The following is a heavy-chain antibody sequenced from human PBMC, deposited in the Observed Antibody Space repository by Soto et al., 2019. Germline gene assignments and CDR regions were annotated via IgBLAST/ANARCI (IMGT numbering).Heavy chain of an antibody. CDR1: GDTFSSYA. CDR3: AKTPPRTTATAYYFDY. Sequence: QVQLVQSGAEVKKPGSSVKVSCKASGDTFSSYAISWVRQAPGQGLEWMGGIIPIFDTANYAQKFQGRVTITAXXXTXSAYMELSSLTSEDTAVYYCAKTPPRTTATAYYFDYWGQGSRVTVSS. D-gene: IGHD4-17*01. V-gene: IGHV1-69*12. CDR2: IIPIFDTA. J-gene: IGHJ4*02.